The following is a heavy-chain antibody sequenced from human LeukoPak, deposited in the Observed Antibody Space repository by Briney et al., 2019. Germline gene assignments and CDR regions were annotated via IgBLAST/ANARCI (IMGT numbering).Heavy chain of an antibody. Sequence: ASVKVSCKASGYTFTSYYMHWARQAPGQGLEWMGIINPSGGSTSYAQKFQGRVTMTRDTSTSTVYMELSSLRSEDTAVYYCARDNQGGAYYDFWSGEDYWGQGTLVTVSS. V-gene: IGHV1-46*01. CDR1: GYTFTSYY. D-gene: IGHD3-3*01. CDR3: ARDNQGGAYYDFWSGEDY. CDR2: INPSGGST. J-gene: IGHJ4*02.